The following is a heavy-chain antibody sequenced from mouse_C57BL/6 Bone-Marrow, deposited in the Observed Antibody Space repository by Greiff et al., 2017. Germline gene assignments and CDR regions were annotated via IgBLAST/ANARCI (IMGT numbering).Heavy chain of an antibody. Sequence: EVQLVESGGDLVKPGGSLKLSCAASGFTFSSYGMSWVRQTPDKRLEWVATISSGGSYTYYPDSVMGRVTISRDNAKNTLYLQMSSLKPEDTTMYYCATPAYGFDYWGQGTTLTVSS. CDR1: GFTFSSYG. CDR3: ATPAYGFDY. J-gene: IGHJ2*01. V-gene: IGHV5-6*01. D-gene: IGHD1-1*01. CDR2: ISSGGSYT.